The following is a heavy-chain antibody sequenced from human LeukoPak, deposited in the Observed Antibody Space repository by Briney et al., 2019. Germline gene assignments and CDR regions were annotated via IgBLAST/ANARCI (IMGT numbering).Heavy chain of an antibody. CDR3: ARGERYYDFWSGYYYYMDV. Sequence: PGGSLRLSCAASGFTFRSYSMNLVRQAPGKGLQGISSISSSSSYIYYADSVKGRFTISRDNAKNSLYLQMNSLRAEDTAVYYCARGERYYDFWSGYYYYMDVWGKGTTVTVSS. CDR1: GFTFRSYS. D-gene: IGHD3-3*01. V-gene: IGHV3-21*01. CDR2: ISSSSSYI. J-gene: IGHJ6*03.